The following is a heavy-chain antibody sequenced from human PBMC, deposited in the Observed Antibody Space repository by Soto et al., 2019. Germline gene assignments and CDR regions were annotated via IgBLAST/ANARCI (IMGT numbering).Heavy chain of an antibody. J-gene: IGHJ4*02. Sequence: GKSLKISCKGSGYSFAGYWITWVRQKPGKGLESMGRIDPSDSQTYYSPSFRGHVTISVTKSITTVFLQWSSLRASDTAMYYCARQIYDSDTGPNFQYYYDSWGQGTPVTVSS. CDR3: ARQIYDSDTGPNFQYYYDS. CDR2: IDPSDSQT. D-gene: IGHD3-22*01. V-gene: IGHV5-10-1*01. CDR1: GYSFAGYW.